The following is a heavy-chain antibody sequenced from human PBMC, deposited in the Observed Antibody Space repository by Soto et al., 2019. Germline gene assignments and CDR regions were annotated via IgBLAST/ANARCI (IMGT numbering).Heavy chain of an antibody. Sequence: PGGSLILSCTASGFTFGDYAMSWFRQAPGKGLEWVGFIRSKAYGGTTEYAASVKGRFTISRDDSKSIAYLQMNSLKTEDTAVYYCTRARGTVPRLPDYWGQGTLVTVS. CDR3: TRARGTVPRLPDY. J-gene: IGHJ4*02. CDR2: IRSKAYGGTT. CDR1: GFTFGDYA. V-gene: IGHV3-49*03. D-gene: IGHD4-17*01.